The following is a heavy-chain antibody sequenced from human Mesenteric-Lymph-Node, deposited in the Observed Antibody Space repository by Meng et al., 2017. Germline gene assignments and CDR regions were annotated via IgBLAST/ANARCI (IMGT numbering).Heavy chain of an antibody. J-gene: IGHJ4*02. D-gene: IGHD3-10*01. CDR2: IYSGGST. CDR3: ARITMVRGVIDY. Sequence: GESLKISCAASGFTASSNYMSWVRQAPGKGLEWVSVIYSGGSTYYADTVKGRFTISRHNSKNTLYLQMNSLRAEDTAVYYCARITMVRGVIDYWGQGTLVTVSS. V-gene: IGHV3-53*04. CDR1: GFTASSNY.